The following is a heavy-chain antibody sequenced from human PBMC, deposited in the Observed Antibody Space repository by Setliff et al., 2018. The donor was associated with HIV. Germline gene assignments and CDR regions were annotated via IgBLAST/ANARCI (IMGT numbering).Heavy chain of an antibody. Sequence: PGESLKISCKASGYTFTNYWTAWVRQMPGKGLEWMGIIHPRDFDIKYSQSFQGQVTISADKSLSTAYLQWNSLKASDTALYYCARLDSSGYYRSFDVWGQGTMGTV. CDR2: IHPRDFDI. D-gene: IGHD3-22*01. CDR3: ARLDSSGYYRSFDV. CDR1: GYTFTNYW. J-gene: IGHJ3*01. V-gene: IGHV5-51*01.